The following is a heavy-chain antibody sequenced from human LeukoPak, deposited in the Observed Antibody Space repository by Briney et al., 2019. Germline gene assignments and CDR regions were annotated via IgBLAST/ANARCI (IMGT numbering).Heavy chain of an antibody. CDR2: IIPILGIA. V-gene: IGHV1-69*04. J-gene: IGHJ4*02. D-gene: IGHD3-10*01. Sequence: RRASVKVSCKASGGTFSSYAISWVRQAPGQGLEWMGRIIPILGIANYAQKFQGRVTITADKSTSTAYMELSSLRAEDTAVYYCAKGPLYYYGSGSYDYWGQGTLVTVSS. CDR3: AKGPLYYYGSGSYDY. CDR1: GGTFSSYA.